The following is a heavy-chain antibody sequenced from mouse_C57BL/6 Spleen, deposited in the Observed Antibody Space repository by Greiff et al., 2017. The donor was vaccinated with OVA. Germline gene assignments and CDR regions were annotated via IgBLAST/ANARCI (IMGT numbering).Heavy chain of an antibody. CDR3: ARGKYSGSSYKDY. CDR1: GFTFSDYG. D-gene: IGHD1-1*01. J-gene: IGHJ2*01. CDR2: ISSGSSTI. Sequence: EVKLVESGGGLVKPGGSLKLSCAASGFTFSDYGMHWVRQAPEKGLEWVAYISSGSSTIYYADTVKGRFTISRDNAKNTLFQQMTSLRSEDTAMYYCARGKYSGSSYKDYWGQGTTLTVAS. V-gene: IGHV5-17*01.